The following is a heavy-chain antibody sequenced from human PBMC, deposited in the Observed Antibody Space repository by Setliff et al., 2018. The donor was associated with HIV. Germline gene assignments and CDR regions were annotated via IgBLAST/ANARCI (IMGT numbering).Heavy chain of an antibody. D-gene: IGHD1-26*01. CDR2: IYYSGST. Sequence: SLTCTVSGGSISSSSYYWGWIRQPPGKGLEWIGSIYYSGSTYYNPSLKSRVTISVDTSKNQFSLKLSSVTAAGTAVYYCARDASQGAFDAFDIWGQGTMVTVSS. CDR3: ARDASQGAFDAFDI. CDR1: GGSISSSSYY. J-gene: IGHJ3*02. V-gene: IGHV4-39*07.